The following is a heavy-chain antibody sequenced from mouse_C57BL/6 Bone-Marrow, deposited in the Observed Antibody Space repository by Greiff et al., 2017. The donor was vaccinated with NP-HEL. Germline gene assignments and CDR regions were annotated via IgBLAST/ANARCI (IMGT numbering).Heavy chain of an antibody. CDR1: GYTFTSSG. J-gene: IGHJ1*03. CDR2: IYPGSGNT. D-gene: IGHD4-1*01. V-gene: IGHV1-81*01. Sequence: QVQLQQSGAELARPGASVKLSCKASGYTFTSSGLGWVTQRPGQGLEWIVDIYPGSGNTYYNEKFKGRAPLTAAKSSSPAYMELRSLTSDVSAVYVCDVTGTGWYFDDWGTGTMVTVSS. CDR3: DVTGTGWYFDD.